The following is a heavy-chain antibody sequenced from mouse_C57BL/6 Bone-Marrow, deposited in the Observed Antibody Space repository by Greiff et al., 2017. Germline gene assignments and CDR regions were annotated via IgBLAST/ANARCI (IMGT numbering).Heavy chain of an antibody. D-gene: IGHD4-1*01. Sequence: EVKLVESGGDLVKPGGSLKLSCAASGFTFSSYGMSWVRQTPDKRLEWVATISSGGSYTYYPDSVKGRFTISRDNAKNTLYLQMSSLKSEDTAMYYCARDSWDLDYWGQGTTLTVSS. CDR1: GFTFSSYG. J-gene: IGHJ2*01. CDR2: ISSGGSYT. V-gene: IGHV5-6*01. CDR3: ARDSWDLDY.